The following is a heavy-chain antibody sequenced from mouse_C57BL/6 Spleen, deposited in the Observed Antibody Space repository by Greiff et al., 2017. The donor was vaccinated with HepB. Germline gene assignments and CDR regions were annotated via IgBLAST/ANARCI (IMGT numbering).Heavy chain of an antibody. Sequence: EVQGVESGGGLVQPGGSMKLSCAASGFTFSDAWMDWVRQSPEKGLEWVAEIRNKANNHATYYAESVKGRFTISRDDSKSSVYLQMNSLRAEDTGIYYCTRPRQLRPSYYAMDYWGQGTSVTVSS. CDR1: GFTFSDAW. D-gene: IGHD3-2*02. CDR2: IRNKANNHAT. CDR3: TRPRQLRPSYYAMDY. J-gene: IGHJ4*01. V-gene: IGHV6-6*01.